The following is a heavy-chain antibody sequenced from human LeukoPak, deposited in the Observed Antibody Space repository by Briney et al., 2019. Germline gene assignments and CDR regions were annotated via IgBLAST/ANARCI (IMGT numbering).Heavy chain of an antibody. J-gene: IGHJ4*02. V-gene: IGHV4-59*01. Sequence: PSETLSLTCTVSGGSISSYYWNWIRQPPGKGLEWIGYVHYSGSTNYNPSLKSRATISVDTSKNQFSLKLSSVTAADTAVYYCAREAAAGYYFDYWGQGTLVTVSS. CDR1: GGSISSYY. CDR2: VHYSGST. D-gene: IGHD6-13*01. CDR3: AREAAAGYYFDY.